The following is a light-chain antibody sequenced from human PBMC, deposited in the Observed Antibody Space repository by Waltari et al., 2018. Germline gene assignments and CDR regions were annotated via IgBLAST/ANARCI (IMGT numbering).Light chain of an antibody. CDR2: SNK. J-gene: IGLJ6*01. V-gene: IGLV1-44*01. Sequence: QSVLTQPPSASGTPGQRVTISCSGSSSNVGIYTVNWYQHLPGTAPKLLIYSNKQRPSGVPDRFSGSKSGTAASVAISGRQSEDEAEYYCAAWDDSLNGNVCGSGTKVTVL. CDR1: SSNVGIYT. CDR3: AAWDDSLNGNV.